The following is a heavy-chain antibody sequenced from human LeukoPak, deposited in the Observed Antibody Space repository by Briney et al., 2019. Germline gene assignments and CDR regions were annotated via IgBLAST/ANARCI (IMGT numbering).Heavy chain of an antibody. CDR3: ARAGSDYCGGDCPKFDD. CDR1: GYTFTEYY. CDR2: INPSGGST. Sequence: ASVKVSFKASGYTFTEYYMHWVRQAPGQGLEWMGIINPSGGSTSYAQKFQGRVTMTRDTSTSTVYMELSSLRSEDTAVYYCARAGSDYCGGDCPKFDDWGQGTLVTVSS. V-gene: IGHV1-46*01. D-gene: IGHD2-21*02. J-gene: IGHJ4*02.